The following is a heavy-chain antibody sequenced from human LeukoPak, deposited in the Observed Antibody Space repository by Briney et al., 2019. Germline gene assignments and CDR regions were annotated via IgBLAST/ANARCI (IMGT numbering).Heavy chain of an antibody. V-gene: IGHV3-23*01. CDR1: EFTFSIYA. J-gene: IGHJ1*01. CDR2: ISANGGST. CDR3: ARDALPIAAGCFLQH. D-gene: IGHD6-13*01. Sequence: GGSLRLSCAASEFTFSIYAMSWVRQAPGKGLEWVSAISANGGSTYYADSVRGRFTISRDNSENTLFLQMNALRAEDTAVYYCARDALPIAAGCFLQHWGQGTLVTVSS.